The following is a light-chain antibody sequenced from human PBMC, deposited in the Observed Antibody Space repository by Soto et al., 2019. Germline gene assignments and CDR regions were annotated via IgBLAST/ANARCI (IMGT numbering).Light chain of an antibody. J-gene: IGKJ1*01. CDR3: QQYNSYWT. CDR1: QSISSW. Sequence: DIQMTQSPSTLSASVGDRVTITCRASQSISSWLAWYQQKPGKAPKLLIYGASSLERGVPSRFSGSVSGTEFTLTISSLQPDDFATYYCQQYNSYWTFGQGTKVDIK. V-gene: IGKV1-5*01. CDR2: GAS.